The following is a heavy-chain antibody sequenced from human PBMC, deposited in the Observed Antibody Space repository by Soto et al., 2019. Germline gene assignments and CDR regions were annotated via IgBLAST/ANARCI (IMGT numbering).Heavy chain of an antibody. J-gene: IGHJ4*02. Sequence: QVQLVESGGGVVQPGRSLRLSCAASSFTFTSYDLHWVRQAPGKGLEWVAFISSDGTKKYYADSVKGRFNISRDNSKNTLYLQSNSLIPEDTAVDHCAKDPDGDIFFWGQVTLLIVFS. D-gene: IGHD3-10*01. CDR2: ISSDGTKK. V-gene: IGHV3-30*18. CDR1: SFTFTSYD. CDR3: AKDPDGDIFF.